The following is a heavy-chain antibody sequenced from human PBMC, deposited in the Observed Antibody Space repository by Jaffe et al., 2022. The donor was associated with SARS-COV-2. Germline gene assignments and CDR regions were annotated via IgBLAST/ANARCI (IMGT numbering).Heavy chain of an antibody. J-gene: IGHJ4*02. D-gene: IGHD6-13*01. CDR3: ARHLNIPGIAAAFDY. CDR1: GGSISSYY. Sequence: QVQLQESGPGLVKPSETLSLTCTVSGGSISSYYWSWIRQPPGKGLEWIGYIYYSGSTNYNPSLKSRVTISVDTSKNQFSLKLSSVTAADTAVYYCARHLNIPGIAAAFDYWGQGTLVTVSS. CDR2: IYYSGST. V-gene: IGHV4-59*08.